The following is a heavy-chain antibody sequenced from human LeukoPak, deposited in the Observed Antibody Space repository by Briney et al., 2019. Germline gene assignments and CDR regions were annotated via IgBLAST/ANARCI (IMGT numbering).Heavy chain of an antibody. CDR3: ARESPNDYGVLDY. CDR2: IYCSGST. D-gene: IGHD4-17*01. J-gene: IGHJ4*02. Sequence: SETLSLTCTVSGGSISSYYWSWIRQPPGKGLEWIGYIYCSGSTNYNPSLKSRVTISVDTSKNQFSLKLSSVTAADTAVYYCARESPNDYGVLDYWGQGTLVTVSS. V-gene: IGHV4-59*01. CDR1: GGSISSYY.